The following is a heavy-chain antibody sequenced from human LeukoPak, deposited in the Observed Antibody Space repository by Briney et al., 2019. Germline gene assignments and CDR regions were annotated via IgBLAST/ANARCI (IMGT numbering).Heavy chain of an antibody. Sequence: GGSPRLSCAASGFTVSSNYMSWVRQAPGKGLEWVSVIYSGGSTYYADSVKGRFTISRDNSKNTLYLQMNSLRAEDTAVYYCARDPDYKSYYGMDVWGQGTTVTVSS. V-gene: IGHV3-66*01. CDR3: ARDPDYKSYYGMDV. CDR2: IYSGGST. D-gene: IGHD4-11*01. J-gene: IGHJ6*02. CDR1: GFTVSSNY.